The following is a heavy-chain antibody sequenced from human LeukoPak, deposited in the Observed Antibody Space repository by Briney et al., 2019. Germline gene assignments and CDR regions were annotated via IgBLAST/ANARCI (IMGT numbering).Heavy chain of an antibody. CDR1: GFTFYDYA. Sequence: GRSLRLSCAASGFTFYDYAMHWVRHAPGKGLEGVSGISWNSGSIGYADSVKGRFTISRDNAKNSLYLQMNSLRAEDTALYYCAKDGGVGQDIVASYYFDYWGQGTLVTVSS. V-gene: IGHV3-9*01. J-gene: IGHJ4*02. D-gene: IGHD5-12*01. CDR3: AKDGGVGQDIVASYYFDY. CDR2: ISWNSGSI.